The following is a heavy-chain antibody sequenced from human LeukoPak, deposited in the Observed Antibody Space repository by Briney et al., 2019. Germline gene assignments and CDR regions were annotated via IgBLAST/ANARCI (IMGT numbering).Heavy chain of an antibody. V-gene: IGHV4-34*01. Sequence: SETLSLTCAVYGGSFSGYYWSWIRQPPGKGLEWIGEINHSGSTNYNPSLKSRVTISVDTSKNQFSLKLSSVTAADTAVYYCASYCSSTSCYGSDGWGQGTLVTVSS. J-gene: IGHJ4*02. CDR1: GGSFSGYY. D-gene: IGHD2-2*01. CDR3: ASYCSSTSCYGSDG. CDR2: INHSGST.